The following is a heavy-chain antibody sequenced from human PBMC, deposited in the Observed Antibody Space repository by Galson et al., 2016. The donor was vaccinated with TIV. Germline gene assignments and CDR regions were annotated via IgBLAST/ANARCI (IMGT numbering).Heavy chain of an antibody. J-gene: IGHJ4*02. CDR2: MNPNSGNT. Sequence: SVKASCKASGYTFTSYDINWVRQATGQGLEWMGCMNPNSGNTGYAQKFRGRVTMTRNTSVRTAYMELSSLRSEDTAVYYCARSGDYGDYWGQGTLVTVSS. V-gene: IGHV1-8*02. CDR3: ARSGDYGDY. CDR1: GYTFTSYD. D-gene: IGHD4-17*01.